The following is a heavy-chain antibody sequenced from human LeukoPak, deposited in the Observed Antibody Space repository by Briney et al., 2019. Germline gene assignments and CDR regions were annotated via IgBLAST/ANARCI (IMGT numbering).Heavy chain of an antibody. Sequence: ASVKVSCKVSGYTFTGYYIHWVRQAPGQGLEWMGWINPNSGGTNYAQKFQGWVTMTRDTSINTVYMELSRLRSDYTAVYYCGRSAVAGTLFDPWGQGTLVTVTS. CDR2: INPNSGGT. D-gene: IGHD6-19*01. V-gene: IGHV1-2*04. CDR1: GYTFTGYY. CDR3: GRSAVAGTLFDP. J-gene: IGHJ5*02.